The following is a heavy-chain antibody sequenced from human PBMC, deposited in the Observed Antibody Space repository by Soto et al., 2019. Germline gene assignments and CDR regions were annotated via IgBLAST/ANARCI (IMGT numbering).Heavy chain of an antibody. V-gene: IGHV3-23*01. CDR3: ATSRYSDSSGDFYDY. CDR1: AFTFNNYA. J-gene: IGHJ4*02. CDR2: IGGSGRTT. D-gene: IGHD3-22*01. Sequence: EVQLLESGGGLVQPGGSLSLSCAASAFTFNNYAMSWVRQAPGKGLEWVSGIGGSGRTTYYADSVKGRFTSSRDNSNNTLFLQMNSLRAEDTAVYYCATSRYSDSSGDFYDYWGQGTLVTVSS.